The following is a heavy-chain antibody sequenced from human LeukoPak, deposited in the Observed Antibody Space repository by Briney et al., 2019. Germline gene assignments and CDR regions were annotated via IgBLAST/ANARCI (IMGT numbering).Heavy chain of an antibody. V-gene: IGHV3-30*18. Sequence: GGSLRLSCAASGFTFSSYGMHWVRQAPGKGLEWVAVISYDGSNKYYADSVKGRFTISRDNSKNTLYLQMNSLRAEGTAVYYCAKVPKGFSSSWFAEYFQHWGQGTLVTVSS. D-gene: IGHD6-13*01. CDR3: AKVPKGFSSSWFAEYFQH. J-gene: IGHJ1*01. CDR2: ISYDGSNK. CDR1: GFTFSSYG.